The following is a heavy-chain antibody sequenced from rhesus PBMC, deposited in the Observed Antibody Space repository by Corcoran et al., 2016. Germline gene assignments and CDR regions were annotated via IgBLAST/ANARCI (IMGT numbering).Heavy chain of an antibody. J-gene: IGHJ4*01. D-gene: IGHD6-25*01. CDR3: ARGARIVAAGRGVDY. V-gene: IGHV4-169*01. CDR1: GCSISSSY. Sequence: QLQLQESAPGLVKPSETLSVTCPVSGCSISSSYWIWIRQAPGKGLEWIWDIYGSGSSSTYNHALKSRVTWSVDTSKNQRSLKLSAVTTADTAVYYCARGARIVAAGRGVDYWGQGVLVTVSA. CDR2: IYGSGSSS.